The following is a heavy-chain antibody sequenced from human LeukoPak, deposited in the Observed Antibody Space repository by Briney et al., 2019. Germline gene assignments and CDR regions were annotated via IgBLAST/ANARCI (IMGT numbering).Heavy chain of an antibody. V-gene: IGHV3-74*03. CDR1: GFTFSNYW. CDR3: VRDAWMASTPLDY. D-gene: IGHD5-24*01. CDR2: IHSDGSST. Sequence: HPGGSLRLSCAASGFTFSNYWMHWVCHAPRKGLAWVSRIHSDGSSTTYADSVKGRFTVSRDNAKNTLYLQMNRLRADDTAVYYCVRDAWMASTPLDYWGHGTLVIVSS. J-gene: IGHJ4*01.